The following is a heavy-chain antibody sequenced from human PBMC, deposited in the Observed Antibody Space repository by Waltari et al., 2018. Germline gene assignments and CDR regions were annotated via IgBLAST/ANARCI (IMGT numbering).Heavy chain of an antibody. CDR2: INTNTGNP. V-gene: IGHV7-4-1*02. CDR3: VREVVPTSTIVVNWFDP. CDR1: GYTFPRYA. D-gene: IGHD2-2*01. J-gene: IGHJ5*02. Sequence: QVQLVQSGSELKKPGASVKVSCKASGYTFPRYAINWLRRAPGQGRELMGWINTNTGNPTYVQGFTGRFVFSLDTSVSTAYLQISSLKAEDTAVYYCVREVVPTSTIVVNWFDPWGQGTLVTVSS.